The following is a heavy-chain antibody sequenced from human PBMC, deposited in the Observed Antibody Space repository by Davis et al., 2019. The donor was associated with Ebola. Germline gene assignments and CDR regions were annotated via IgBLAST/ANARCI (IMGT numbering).Heavy chain of an antibody. J-gene: IGHJ5*02. CDR3: ARGGNGWFDP. Sequence: ASVKVSCKASGYTFIDHCIHWVRQATGQGLEWMGWMNPNSGNTGYAQKFQGRVTMTRNTSISTAYMELSSLRSEDTAVYYCARGGNGWFDPWGQGTLVTVSS. CDR2: MNPNSGNT. D-gene: IGHD2-8*01. CDR1: GYTFIDHC. V-gene: IGHV1-8*02.